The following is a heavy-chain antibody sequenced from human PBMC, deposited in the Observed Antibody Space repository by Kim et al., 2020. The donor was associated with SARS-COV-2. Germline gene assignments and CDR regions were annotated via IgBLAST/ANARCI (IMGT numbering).Heavy chain of an antibody. Sequence: SVKGRFTISRDNSKNTLYLQMNSLRAEDTAVYYCAKDTSYRSSWYPFFDYWGQGTLVTVSS. D-gene: IGHD6-13*01. V-gene: IGHV3-23*01. CDR3: AKDTSYRSSWYPFFDY. J-gene: IGHJ4*02.